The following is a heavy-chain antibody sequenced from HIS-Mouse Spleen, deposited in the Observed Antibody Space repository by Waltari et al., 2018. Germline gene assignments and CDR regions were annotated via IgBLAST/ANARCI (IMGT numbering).Heavy chain of an antibody. Sequence: QLQLQESGPGLVKPSETLSLTCTVSGGPISSSSYYWGWIRKPPGKGLEWIGSIYYSGSTYYNTSLKSRVTISVDTSKNQFSLKLSSVTAADTAVYYCAREIPYSSSWYDWYFDLWGRGTLVTVSS. CDR2: IYYSGST. CDR3: AREIPYSSSWYDWYFDL. V-gene: IGHV4-39*07. J-gene: IGHJ2*01. D-gene: IGHD6-13*01. CDR1: GGPISSSSYY.